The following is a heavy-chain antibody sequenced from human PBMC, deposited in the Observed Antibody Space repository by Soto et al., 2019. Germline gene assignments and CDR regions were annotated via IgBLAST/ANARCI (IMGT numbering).Heavy chain of an antibody. CDR1: GFSLSTSGVG. D-gene: IGHD5-12*01. CDR3: AHRQWLRPFDY. Sequence: QITLKESGPTLVKPTQTLTLTCTFSGFSLSTSGVGVGWIRQPPGKALEWLALIYWDDDKRYSPSLKSRLTITKDTSKNQVVLTTNNMDPVDTATYYCAHRQWLRPFDYWGQGTLVTVSS. V-gene: IGHV2-5*02. CDR2: IYWDDDK. J-gene: IGHJ4*02.